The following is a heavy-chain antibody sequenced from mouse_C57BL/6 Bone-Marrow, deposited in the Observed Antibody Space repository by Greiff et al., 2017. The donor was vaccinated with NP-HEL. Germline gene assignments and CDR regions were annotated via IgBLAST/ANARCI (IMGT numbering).Heavy chain of an antibody. J-gene: IGHJ4*01. Sequence: EVHLVESGGGLVQPKGSLKLSCAASGFSFNTYAMNWVRQAPGKGLEWVARIRSKSNNYATYYADSVKDRFTISRDDSESMLYLQMNNLKTEDTAMYYCVRHYGTLYAMDYWGQGTSVTVSS. D-gene: IGHD1-1*01. V-gene: IGHV10-1*01. CDR3: VRHYGTLYAMDY. CDR1: GFSFNTYA. CDR2: IRSKSNNYAT.